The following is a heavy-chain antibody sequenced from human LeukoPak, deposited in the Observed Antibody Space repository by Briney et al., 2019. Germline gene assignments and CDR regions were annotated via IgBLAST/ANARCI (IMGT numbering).Heavy chain of an antibody. V-gene: IGHV4-39*01. J-gene: IGHJ2*01. CDR2: IYYTRST. D-gene: IGHD3-22*01. CDR1: GGSISSSSYY. Sequence: SETLSLTCTVPGGSISSSSYYWGWIRQPPGKGLEWIGSIYYTRSTYYNPSLKSRATISVDTSKNQFSLKLTSVTDVDTAVYYCARGVTMIVVVIHDWYFDLWGRGTLVTVSS. CDR3: ARGVTMIVVVIHDWYFDL.